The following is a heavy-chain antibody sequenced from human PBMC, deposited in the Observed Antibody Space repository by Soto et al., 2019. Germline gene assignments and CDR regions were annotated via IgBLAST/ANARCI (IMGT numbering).Heavy chain of an antibody. Sequence: SETLSLTCAVYGGCFSGYYWSWIRQPPGKGLEWIGEINHSGSTNYNPSLKSRVTISVDTSKNQFSLKLSSVTAADTAVYYCARGRGITGTRDHGTPGVLGMDVWGQGTTVTVS. CDR1: GGCFSGYY. V-gene: IGHV4-34*01. J-gene: IGHJ6*02. D-gene: IGHD1-7*01. CDR3: ARGRGITGTRDHGTPGVLGMDV. CDR2: INHSGST.